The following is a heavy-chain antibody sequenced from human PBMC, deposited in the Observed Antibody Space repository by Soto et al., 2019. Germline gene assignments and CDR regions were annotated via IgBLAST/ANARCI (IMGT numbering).Heavy chain of an antibody. CDR3: AKDRYCDGGGCHQNYFEY. J-gene: IGHJ4*02. Sequence: PGGSLRLSCAASGFTFRSYGMSWVRQAPGKGLEWVSVINGGGSNTFYEDSVKGRFTISRDNSKNTLFMQMNSLRAEDTAVYYCAKDRYCDGGGCHQNYFEYWGQGTLVTVSS. D-gene: IGHD2-15*01. CDR1: GFTFRSYG. CDR2: INGGGSNT. V-gene: IGHV3-23*01.